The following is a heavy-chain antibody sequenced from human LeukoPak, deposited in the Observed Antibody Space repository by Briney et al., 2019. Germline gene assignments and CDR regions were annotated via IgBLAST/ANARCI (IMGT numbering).Heavy chain of an antibody. J-gene: IGHJ4*02. CDR2: IYYSGST. V-gene: IGHV4-59*01. CDR1: GGSISSYY. Sequence: PSETLSLTCTVSGGSISSYYWSWIRQPPGKGLEWIGYIYYSGSTNYNPSLKSRVTISVDTSKNQFSLKLSSVTAADTAVYYCAFGGAARYFDYWGQGTLVTVSS. CDR3: AFGGAARYFDY. D-gene: IGHD1-26*01.